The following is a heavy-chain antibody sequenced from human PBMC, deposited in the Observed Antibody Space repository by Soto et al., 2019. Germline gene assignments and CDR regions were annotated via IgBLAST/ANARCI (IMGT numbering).Heavy chain of an antibody. D-gene: IGHD2-15*01. Sequence: SETLSLTCTVSGGSISSYYWSWIRQPPGKRLKWIGYIYYSGSTNYNPSLKSRVTISVDTSKNHFSLKLSSVTAADTAVYYCARTPRYCSGGSCYTLFDYWGQGTLVTVSS. V-gene: IGHV4-59*01. CDR3: ARTPRYCSGGSCYTLFDY. CDR1: GGSISSYY. CDR2: IYYSGST. J-gene: IGHJ4*02.